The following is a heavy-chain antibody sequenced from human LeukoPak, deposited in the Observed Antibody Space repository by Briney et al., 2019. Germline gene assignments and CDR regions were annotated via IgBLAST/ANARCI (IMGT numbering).Heavy chain of an antibody. CDR1: GFTFSNYG. V-gene: IGHV3-30*02. CDR3: AKDLGYNWNFDAFDI. J-gene: IGHJ3*02. D-gene: IGHD1-1*01. CDR2: IRYDGSNK. Sequence: GRSLRLSCAASGFTFSNYGMHWVRQAPGKGLEWVTFIRYDGSNKYSADSVKGRFTISRDNSRNTLYLQTNSLRPEDTAVYYCAKDLGYNWNFDAFDIWGQGTMVTVSS.